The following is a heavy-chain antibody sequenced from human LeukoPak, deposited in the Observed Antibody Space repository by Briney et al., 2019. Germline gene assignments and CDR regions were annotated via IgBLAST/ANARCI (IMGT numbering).Heavy chain of an antibody. CDR3: AKDRRDGYNYLDLAFDI. CDR1: GFTFSSYA. D-gene: IGHD5-24*01. CDR2: ISGSGGST. V-gene: IGHV3-23*01. J-gene: IGHJ3*02. Sequence: PGGSLRLSCAASGFTFSSYAMSWVRQAPGKGLGWVSAISGSGGSTYYADSVKGRFTISRDNSKNTLYLQMNSLRAEDTAVYYCAKDRRDGYNYLDLAFDIWGQGTMVTVSS.